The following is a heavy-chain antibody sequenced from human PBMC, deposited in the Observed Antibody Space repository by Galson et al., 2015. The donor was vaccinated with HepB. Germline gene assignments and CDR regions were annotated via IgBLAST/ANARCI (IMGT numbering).Heavy chain of an antibody. Sequence: QSGAEVKKPGESLKVSCKGSGYNFANYWIGWVRQMPGKGLEWMGVIYPNDSHTRYSPSFQGQVTFSADKSINTAYLQWTSLKASDTAIYYCARHQDCRSTNCYAYGGTGDYWGQGTLVTVSS. CDR1: GYNFANYW. CDR3: ARHQDCRSTNCYAYGGTGDY. D-gene: IGHD2-2*01. J-gene: IGHJ4*02. V-gene: IGHV5-51*01. CDR2: IYPNDSHT.